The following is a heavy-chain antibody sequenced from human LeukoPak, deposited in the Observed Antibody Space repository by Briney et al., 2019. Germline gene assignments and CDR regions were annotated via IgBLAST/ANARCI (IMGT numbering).Heavy chain of an antibody. Sequence: GGSLRLSCAASGFSVNSYFMSWVRQAPGKGLEWVSVLYGGVSVLYSGGTTYYADSVKGRFTISRDNSKNTLHLQMNSLRAEDTGVYYCARRSSPKWNDGVVNDVFDIWGQGAMVTVSS. V-gene: IGHV3-66*01. CDR2: LYSGGTT. D-gene: IGHD1-1*01. J-gene: IGHJ3*02. CDR3: ARRSSPKWNDGVVNDVFDI. CDR1: GFSVNSYF.